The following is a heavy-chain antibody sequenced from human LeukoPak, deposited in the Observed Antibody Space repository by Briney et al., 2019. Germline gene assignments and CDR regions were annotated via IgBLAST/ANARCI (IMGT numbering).Heavy chain of an antibody. V-gene: IGHV4-59*01. Sequence: SETLSLTCSASGGSIRSSYWSCIRQPPGKRLEWIGYIYYTGSTNYNPSLKSRVTVSIDTSKNQFSLKLSSVTAADAALYYCVSQNRYCSGDSCYYYFDYWGQGTLVTVSS. J-gene: IGHJ4*02. D-gene: IGHD2-15*01. CDR1: GGSIRSSY. CDR3: VSQNRYCSGDSCYYYFDY. CDR2: IYYTGST.